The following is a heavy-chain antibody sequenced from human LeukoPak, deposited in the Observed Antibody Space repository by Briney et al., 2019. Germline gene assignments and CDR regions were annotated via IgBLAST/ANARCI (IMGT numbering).Heavy chain of an antibody. CDR1: GDSINSYY. J-gene: IGHJ4*02. CDR2: ISDTGSP. D-gene: IGHD5-18*01. V-gene: IGHV4-4*07. CDR3: ARVVGGYSYGQYYFDY. Sequence: SETLSLTCSVSGDSINSYYWNWIRQSPGKRPEWIGSISDTGSPNYRPSLKSRVTMSVDTSKNQFSLKLSSVTAADTAVYYCARVVGGYSYGQYYFDYWGQGTLVTVSS.